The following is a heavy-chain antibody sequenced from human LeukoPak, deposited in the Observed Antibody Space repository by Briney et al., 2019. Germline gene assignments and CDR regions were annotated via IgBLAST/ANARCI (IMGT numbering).Heavy chain of an antibody. J-gene: IGHJ6*03. V-gene: IGHV1-2*02. CDR2: INPNSGGT. CDR1: GYTFTGYY. Sequence: ASVKASCKASGYTFTGYYMHWVRQAPGQGLEWMGWINPNSGGTNYAQKFQGRVTMTRDTSISTAYMELSRLRSDDTAVYYCARVGGAYSSSSRYYYYYYMDVWGKGTTVTVSS. CDR3: ARVGGAYSSSSRYYYYYYMDV. D-gene: IGHD6-6*01.